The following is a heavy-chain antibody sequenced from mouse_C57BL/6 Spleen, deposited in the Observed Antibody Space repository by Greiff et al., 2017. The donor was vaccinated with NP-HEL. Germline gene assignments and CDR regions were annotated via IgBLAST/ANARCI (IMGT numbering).Heavy chain of an antibody. CDR2: IYPGSGST. J-gene: IGHJ1*03. Sequence: QVQLKQPGAELVKPGASVKMSCKASGYTFTSYWITWVKQRPGQGLEWIGDIYPGSGSTNYNEKFKSKATLTVDTSSSTAYMQLSSLTSEDSAVYYGARRDSITTVVDWYFDVWGTGTTVTVSS. V-gene: IGHV1-55*01. D-gene: IGHD1-1*01. CDR3: ARRDSITTVVDWYFDV. CDR1: GYTFTSYW.